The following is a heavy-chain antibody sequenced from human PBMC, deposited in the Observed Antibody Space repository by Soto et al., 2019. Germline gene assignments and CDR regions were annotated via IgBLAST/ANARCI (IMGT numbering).Heavy chain of an antibody. Sequence: SETLSLTCTVSGGSISSGNYLWSWIRQHPGKGLERIGFMYYSGTTHYNQSLKSRVTISVDTSRNQFSLKLSSVTTADTAVFFCANWAAQGISIVARPRSNWRKDAYDVWGEGKMV. CDR1: GGSISSGNYL. J-gene: IGHJ3*01. V-gene: IGHV4-30-4*08. D-gene: IGHD3-3*01. CDR2: MYYSGTT. CDR3: ANWAAQGISIVARPRSNWRKDAYDV.